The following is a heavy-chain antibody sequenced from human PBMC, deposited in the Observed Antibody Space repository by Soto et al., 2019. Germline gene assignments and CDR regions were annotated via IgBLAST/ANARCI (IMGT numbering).Heavy chain of an antibody. V-gene: IGHV4-31*03. J-gene: IGHJ1*01. Sequence: PSETLSLTCTVSGGSISSGGYYWSWIRQHPWKGLEWIGYIYYSGSTYYNPSLKSRVTISVDASKNQFSLKLSSVTAADTAVYYCARLTSGWGLEYFQHWGQGTLVTVSS. D-gene: IGHD6-19*01. CDR1: GGSISSGGYY. CDR2: IYYSGST. CDR3: ARLTSGWGLEYFQH.